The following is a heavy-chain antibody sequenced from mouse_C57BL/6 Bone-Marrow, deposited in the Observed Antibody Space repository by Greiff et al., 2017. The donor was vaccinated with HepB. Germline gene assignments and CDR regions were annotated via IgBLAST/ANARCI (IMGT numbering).Heavy chain of an antibody. CDR2: ISGGGGNT. D-gene: IGHD2-1*01. Sequence: EVQRVESGGGLVKPGGSLKLSCAASGFTFSSYTMSWVRQTPEKRLEWVATISGGGGNTYYPDSVKGRFTISRDNAKNTLYLQMSSLRSEDTALYYCARDGNSFAYWGQGTLVTVSA. CDR3: ARDGNSFAY. J-gene: IGHJ3*01. CDR1: GFTFSSYT. V-gene: IGHV5-9*01.